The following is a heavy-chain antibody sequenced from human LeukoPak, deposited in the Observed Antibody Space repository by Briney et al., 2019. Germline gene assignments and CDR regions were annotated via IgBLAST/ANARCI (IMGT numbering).Heavy chain of an antibody. CDR1: GYTFTSYG. V-gene: IGHV1-18*01. CDR2: ISAYNGNT. J-gene: IGHJ4*02. CDR3: ARGHRAGDGYNSGNFDY. Sequence: ASVKVSCKASGYTFTSYGISWVRQAPGQGLEWMGWISAYNGNTNYAQKLQGRVTMTTDTSTSTAYMELRSLRSDDTAVYYCARGHRAGDGYNSGNFDYWGQGTLVTVSS. D-gene: IGHD5-24*01.